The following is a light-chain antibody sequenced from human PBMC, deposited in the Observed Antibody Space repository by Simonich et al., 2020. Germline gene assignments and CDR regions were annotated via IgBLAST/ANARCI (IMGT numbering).Light chain of an antibody. CDR2: RDN. J-gene: IGLJ3*02. V-gene: IGLV6-57*03. CDR1: SGSIASNY. Sequence: NFMLTQPHSVSESPGKTVTISCTRSSGSIASNYVQWSQQRPGSAPTPGCWRDNQSPSGVPDRFSGSIDSSSNSASLTISGLKTEDEADYYCQSYDSSNHRVFGGGTKLTVL. CDR3: QSYDSSNHRV.